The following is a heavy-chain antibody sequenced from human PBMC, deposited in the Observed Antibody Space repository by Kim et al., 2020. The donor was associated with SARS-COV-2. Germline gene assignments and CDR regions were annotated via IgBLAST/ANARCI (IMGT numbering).Heavy chain of an antibody. CDR3: VKDFSWFGELSLGYFDY. Sequence: GGSLRLSCSASGFTFSSYAMHWVRQAPGKGLEYVSAISSNGGSTYYADSVKGRFTISRDNSKNTLYLQMSSLRAEDTAVYYCVKDFSWFGELSLGYFDYWGQGTLVTVSS. V-gene: IGHV3-64D*09. CDR1: GFTFSSYA. J-gene: IGHJ4*02. CDR2: ISSNGGST. D-gene: IGHD3-10*01.